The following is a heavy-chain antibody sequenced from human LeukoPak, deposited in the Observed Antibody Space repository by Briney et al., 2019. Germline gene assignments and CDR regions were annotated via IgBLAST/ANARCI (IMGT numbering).Heavy chain of an antibody. Sequence: ASVKVSCKASGYAFTSYYIHWVRQAPGQGLEWMGMIYPRDGSTSYAQKFQGRVTVTRDTSTSTVHMELSGLRSEDTAVYYCARDQEGFDYWGQGTLVTVSS. CDR1: GYAFTSYY. J-gene: IGHJ4*02. CDR2: IYPRDGST. V-gene: IGHV1-46*01. CDR3: ARDQEGFDY.